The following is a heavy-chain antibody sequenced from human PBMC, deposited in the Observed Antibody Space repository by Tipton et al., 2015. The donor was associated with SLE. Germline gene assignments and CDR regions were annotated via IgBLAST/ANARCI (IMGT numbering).Heavy chain of an antibody. D-gene: IGHD6-6*01. CDR1: GFTFSSYW. CDR3: ARDLAVEYSSSPSVGY. V-gene: IGHV3-7*01. J-gene: IGHJ4*02. CDR2: IKQDGSEK. Sequence: SLRLSCAASGFTFSSYWMSWVRQAPGKGLKWVANIKQDGSEKYYVVSVMGRFTIYRDNAKNSLYLQMNSLRAEDTAVYYCARDLAVEYSSSPSVGYWGQGTMVTVSS.